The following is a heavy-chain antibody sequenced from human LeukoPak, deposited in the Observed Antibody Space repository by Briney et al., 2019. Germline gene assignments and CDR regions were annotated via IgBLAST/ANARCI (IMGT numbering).Heavy chain of an antibody. J-gene: IGHJ4*02. CDR1: GFTVSSNY. Sequence: GGSLRLSCAASGFTVSSNYMSWVRQARGKGLEWVSIIYAGGSTDYADSVKGRFTISRDNSKNTLYLQMNSLRTEDTAVYYCATSRGSSFDYWGQGTLVTVSS. V-gene: IGHV3-53*01. CDR2: IYAGGST. CDR3: ATSRGSSFDY. D-gene: IGHD1-26*01.